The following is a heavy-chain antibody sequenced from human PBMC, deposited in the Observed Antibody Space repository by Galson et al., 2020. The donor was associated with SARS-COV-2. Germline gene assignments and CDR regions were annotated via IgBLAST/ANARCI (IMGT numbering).Heavy chain of an antibody. V-gene: IGHV4-39*01. CDR2: IYYSGST. CDR3: ASLSSSSGGWFDP. Sequence: SETLYLTCTVSGGSISSSSYYWGWIRQPPGKGLEWIGSIYYSGSTYYNPSLKSRVTISVDTSKNQFSLKLSSVTAADTAVYYCASLSSSSGGWFDPWGQGTLVTVSS. J-gene: IGHJ5*02. D-gene: IGHD6-6*01. CDR1: GGSISSSSYY.